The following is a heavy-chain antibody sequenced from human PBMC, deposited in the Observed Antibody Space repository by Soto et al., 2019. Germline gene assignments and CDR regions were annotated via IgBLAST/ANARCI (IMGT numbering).Heavy chain of an antibody. J-gene: IGHJ5*02. CDR1: GGSISSGGYS. V-gene: IGHV4-30-2*01. CDR3: ARAISGYCSSTSCYELGWFEP. Sequence: QLQLQESGSGLVKPSQTLSLTCAVSGGSISSGGYSWSWIRQPPGKGLEWIGYIYHSGSTYYNPSLKSRVTISVDRSKNQFSLKLISVTASDTAVYYCARAISGYCSSTSCYELGWFEPCGQGTLVTVSS. CDR2: IYHSGST. D-gene: IGHD2-2*03.